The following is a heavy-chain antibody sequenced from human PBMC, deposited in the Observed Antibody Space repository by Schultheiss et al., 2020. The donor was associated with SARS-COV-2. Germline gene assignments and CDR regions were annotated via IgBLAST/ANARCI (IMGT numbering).Heavy chain of an antibody. D-gene: IGHD3-3*01. CDR2: ISSSSSYI. J-gene: IGHJ4*02. CDR3: ARGGHITIFGVLIDY. CDR1: GFTFSSYS. Sequence: GESLKISCAASGFTFSSYSMNWVRQAPGKGLEWVSSISSSSSYIYYADSVKGRFTISRDNSKNTLYLQMKSLRAEDTAVYYCARGGHITIFGVLIDYWGQGTLVTVSS. V-gene: IGHV3-21*01.